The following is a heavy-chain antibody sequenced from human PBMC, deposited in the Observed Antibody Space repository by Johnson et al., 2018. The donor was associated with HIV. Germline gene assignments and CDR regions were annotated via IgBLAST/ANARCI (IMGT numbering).Heavy chain of an antibody. CDR1: GFTFSSYA. CDR3: AKRGSGWPSDAFDI. J-gene: IGHJ3*02. D-gene: IGHD6-19*01. Sequence: VQLVESGGVLVQPGGSLRLSCAASGFTFSSYAMSWVRHTPGKGLEWVSLISGSTGRTNYADSVKGRFTISRDNSKNTLYLQMNSLRAEDTAVYYCAKRGSGWPSDAFDIWGQGTMVTVSS. V-gene: IGHV3-23*04. CDR2: ISGSTGRT.